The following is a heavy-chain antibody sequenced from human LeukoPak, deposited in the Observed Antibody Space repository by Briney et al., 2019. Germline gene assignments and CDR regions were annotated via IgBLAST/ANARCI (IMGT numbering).Heavy chain of an antibody. CDR3: ARDHGPYDFYYYYGMDV. CDR1: GGSISSSSYY. Sequence: MTSETLSLTCTVSGGSISSSSYYWGWIRQPPGKGLEWIGSIYYSGSTYYNPSLKSRVTISVDTSKNQFSLKLSSVTAADTAVYYCARDHGPYDFYYYYGMDVWGQGTTVTVSS. CDR2: IYYSGST. J-gene: IGHJ6*02. D-gene: IGHD3-3*01. V-gene: IGHV4-39*07.